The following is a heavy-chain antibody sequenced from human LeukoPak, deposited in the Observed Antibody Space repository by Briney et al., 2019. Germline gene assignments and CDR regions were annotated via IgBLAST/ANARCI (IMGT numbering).Heavy chain of an antibody. CDR1: GGAFSDYY. V-gene: IGHV4-31*11. Sequence: SETLSLTCAVYGGAFSDYYWSWIRQHPGKGLEWIGYIYYSGSTYYNPSLKSRVTISVDTSKNQFSLKLSSVTAADTAVYYCARETGIWFGDATGNWGQGTLVTVSS. D-gene: IGHD3-10*01. J-gene: IGHJ4*02. CDR2: IYYSGST. CDR3: ARETGIWFGDATGN.